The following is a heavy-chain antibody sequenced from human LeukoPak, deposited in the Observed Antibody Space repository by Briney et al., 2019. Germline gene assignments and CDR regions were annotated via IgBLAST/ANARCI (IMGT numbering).Heavy chain of an antibody. CDR1: GYTFTSCD. Sequence: ASVKVSCKASGYTFTSCDINWVRQASGQGLEWMGWMNPNSGNTGYGQSFQGRITMTRDISIGTAYMELSNLTSEDTAIYYCTRGSSGRRDNWGQGTLVTVSA. V-gene: IGHV1-8*01. J-gene: IGHJ4*02. CDR2: MNPNSGNT. CDR3: TRGSSGRRDN. D-gene: IGHD6-19*01.